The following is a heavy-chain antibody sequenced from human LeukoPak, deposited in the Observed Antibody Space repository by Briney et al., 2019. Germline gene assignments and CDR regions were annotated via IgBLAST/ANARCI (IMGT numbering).Heavy chain of an antibody. Sequence: KFQGRVTMTEDTSTDTAYMELSSLRSEDTAVYYCATYPVESGSDAFDIWGQGTMVTVSS. V-gene: IGHV1-24*01. D-gene: IGHD1-26*01. CDR3: ATYPVESGSDAFDI. J-gene: IGHJ3*02.